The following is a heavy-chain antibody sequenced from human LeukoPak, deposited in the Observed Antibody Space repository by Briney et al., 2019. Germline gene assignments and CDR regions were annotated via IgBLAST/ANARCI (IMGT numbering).Heavy chain of an antibody. Sequence: SVIVSCKASGITSTNFAVQWVRQARGQRLEWIGRIIVGTGATKCAQDFQHRVTITRDMSTRTLYMELTSLRSEDTAVYYCAADLSDPRRGASYLDSWGQGTLVTVSS. CDR2: IIVGTGAT. CDR1: GITSTNFA. V-gene: IGHV1-58*01. D-gene: IGHD1-1*01. J-gene: IGHJ4*02. CDR3: AADLSDPRRGASYLDS.